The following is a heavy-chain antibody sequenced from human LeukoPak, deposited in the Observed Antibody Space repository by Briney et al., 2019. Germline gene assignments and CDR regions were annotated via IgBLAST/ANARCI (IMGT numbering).Heavy chain of an antibody. J-gene: IGHJ4*02. D-gene: IGHD3-10*01. Sequence: PGGSLRLSCAASGFTFSSYAMHWVRQAPGKGLEWVAVISYDGSNKYYADSVKGRFTISRDNSKNTLYLQMNSLRAEDTAVYYCARVTMVRGVIQWGQGTLVTVSS. V-gene: IGHV3-30-3*01. CDR1: GFTFSSYA. CDR3: ARVTMVRGVIQ. CDR2: ISYDGSNK.